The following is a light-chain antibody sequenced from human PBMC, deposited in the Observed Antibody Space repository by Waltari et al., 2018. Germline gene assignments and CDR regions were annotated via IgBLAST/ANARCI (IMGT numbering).Light chain of an antibody. CDR3: LQHNSLPYT. V-gene: IGKV1-17*01. CDR1: QDINTY. CDR2: AAS. Sequence: DIQMTQSPSSLSASAGDRFTITCRASQDINTYLNWYQQKPGETPKRLIYAASSLESGVPSRFSGSGSGTDFTLTISSLQPEDSATYFCLQHNSLPYTFGQGTKVEIK. J-gene: IGKJ2*01.